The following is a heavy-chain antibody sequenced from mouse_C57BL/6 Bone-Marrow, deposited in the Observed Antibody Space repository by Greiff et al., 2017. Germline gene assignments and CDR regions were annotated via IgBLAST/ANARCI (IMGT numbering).Heavy chain of an antibody. CDR2: IYPRSGNT. V-gene: IGHV1-81*01. J-gene: IGHJ1*03. D-gene: IGHD2-3*01. CDR1: GYTFTSYG. CDR3: ARPLDGYYGDWYFDV. Sequence: QVQLQQSGAELARPGASVKLSCKASGYTFTSYGISWVKQRTGQGLEWIGEIYPRSGNTYYNEKFKGKDTLTADKSSSTAYMELRSLTSEDSAVYFCARPLDGYYGDWYFDVWGTGTTVTVSS.